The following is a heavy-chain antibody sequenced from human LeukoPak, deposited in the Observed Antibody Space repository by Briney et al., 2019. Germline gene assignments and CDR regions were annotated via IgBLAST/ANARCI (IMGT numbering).Heavy chain of an antibody. CDR3: ARKIKTAMGYYFDY. J-gene: IGHJ4*02. D-gene: IGHD5-18*01. CDR1: GFTFSGYW. V-gene: IGHV3-48*04. Sequence: TGGSLRLSCAASGFTFSGYWMHWVRQAPGKGLEWVSYISSSGSTIYYADSVKGRFTISRDNAKNSLYLQMNSLRAEDTAVYYCARKIKTAMGYYFDYWGQGTLVTVSS. CDR2: ISSSGSTI.